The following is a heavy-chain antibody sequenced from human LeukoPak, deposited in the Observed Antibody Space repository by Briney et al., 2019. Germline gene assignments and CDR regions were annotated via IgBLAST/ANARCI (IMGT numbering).Heavy chain of an antibody. CDR3: ARERRYYDILTGPYGMDV. D-gene: IGHD3-9*01. V-gene: IGHV3-23*01. Sequence: GGSLRLSCAASGFTFSSYAMSWVRQAPGKGLEWVSAISGSGGSTYYADSVKGRFTISRDNSKNTLYLQMNSLRAEDTAVYYCARERRYYDILTGPYGMDVWGQGTTVTVSS. J-gene: IGHJ6*02. CDR1: GFTFSSYA. CDR2: ISGSGGST.